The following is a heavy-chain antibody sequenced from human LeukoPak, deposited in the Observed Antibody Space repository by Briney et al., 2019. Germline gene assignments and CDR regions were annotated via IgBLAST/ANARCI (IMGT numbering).Heavy chain of an antibody. V-gene: IGHV5-51*01. Sequence: GESLKISCKCSGYTFTNYWIGWVRQMPGKGLKWMGIIYPGDSDTKYNTSFQGQVTISADKSITTAYLQWSSLKASDSAIYYCARLIGGPARPGFDYWGQGTLVTVSS. CDR1: GYTFTNYW. CDR3: ARLIGGPARPGFDY. CDR2: IYPGDSDT. D-gene: IGHD6-6*01. J-gene: IGHJ4*02.